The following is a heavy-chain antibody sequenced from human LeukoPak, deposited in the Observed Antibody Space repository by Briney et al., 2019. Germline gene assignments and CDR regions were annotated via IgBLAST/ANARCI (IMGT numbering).Heavy chain of an antibody. CDR1: GFTFSSYG. V-gene: IGHV3-30*18. J-gene: IGHJ4*02. CDR3: AKGLQLWAPIDY. CDR2: ISYDGSNK. Sequence: GRSLRLSCAASGFTFSSYGMHWVRQAPRKGLEWVAVISYDGSNKYYADSVKGRFTISRDNSKNTLYLQMNSLRAEDTAVYYCAKGLQLWAPIDYWGQGTLVTVSS. D-gene: IGHD5-18*01.